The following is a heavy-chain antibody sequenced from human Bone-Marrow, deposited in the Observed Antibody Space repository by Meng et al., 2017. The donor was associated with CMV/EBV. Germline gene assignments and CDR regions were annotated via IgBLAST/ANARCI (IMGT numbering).Heavy chain of an antibody. CDR3: ARLRSVGVGWFHTRRPSAFDP. Sequence: ASVKVSCKASGYTFTGYYMHWVRQTPGKGLEWMGWINPNSGGTNYAQKFQGRVTMTRDTSISTAYMELSRLRSYDTAVYYCARLRSVGVGWFHTRRPSAFDPWGQGTLVTVSS. V-gene: IGHV1-2*02. CDR1: GYTFTGYY. D-gene: IGHD3-3*01. CDR2: INPNSGGT. J-gene: IGHJ5*02.